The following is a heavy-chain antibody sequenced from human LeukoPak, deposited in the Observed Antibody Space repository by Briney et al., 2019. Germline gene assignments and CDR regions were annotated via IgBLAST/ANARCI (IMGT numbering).Heavy chain of an antibody. CDR1: GGSISSGGYS. CDR3: ARGLSGYDPHYFDY. J-gene: IGHJ4*01. D-gene: IGHD5-12*01. CDR2: IYHSGST. V-gene: IGHV4-30-2*01. Sequence: PSETLSLTCAVSGGSISSGGYSWSWIRQPPGKGLEWIGYIYHSGSTYYNPSLKSRVTISVDRSKNQFSLKLSSVTAADTAVYYRARGLSGYDPHYFDYWGQGTLVTVSS.